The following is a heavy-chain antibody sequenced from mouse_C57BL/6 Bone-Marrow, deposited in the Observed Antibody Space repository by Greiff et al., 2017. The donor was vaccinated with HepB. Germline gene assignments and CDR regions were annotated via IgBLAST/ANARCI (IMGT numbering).Heavy chain of an antibody. V-gene: IGHV1-19*01. CDR2: INPYNGGT. CDR1: GYTFTDYY. Sequence: EVQLVESGPVLVKPGASVKMSCKASGYTFTDYYMNWVKQSHGKSLEWIGVINPYNGGTSYNQKFKGKATLTVDKSSSTDYMELNSLTSEDTAVYYCAREGYYYGKGDYCFDYWGQGTTLTVSS. D-gene: IGHD1-1*01. J-gene: IGHJ2*01. CDR3: AREGYYYGKGDYCFDY.